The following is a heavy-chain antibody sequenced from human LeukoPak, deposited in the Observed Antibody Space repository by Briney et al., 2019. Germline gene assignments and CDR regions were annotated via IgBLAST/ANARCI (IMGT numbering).Heavy chain of an antibody. CDR3: ARGLGSYFDS. CDR1: GDSFPSYW. Sequence: GESLKISCKGSGDSFPSYWIAWVRQMPGKGLEWMGIIYPGDSDTRNSPSFPGQVTISVNKSISTAYLHWSSLKASDTVVYYCARGLGSYFDSWGQGTLVTVSS. D-gene: IGHD6-19*01. J-gene: IGHJ4*02. CDR2: IYPGDSDT. V-gene: IGHV5-51*01.